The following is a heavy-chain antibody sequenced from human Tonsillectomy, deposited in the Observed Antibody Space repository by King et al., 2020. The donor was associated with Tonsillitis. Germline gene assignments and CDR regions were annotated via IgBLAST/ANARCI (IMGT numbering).Heavy chain of an antibody. CDR3: ATGRNYDSRGFDY. V-gene: IGHV3-30*03. J-gene: IGHJ4*02. D-gene: IGHD3-22*01. Sequence: VQLVESGGGVVQPGRSLRLSCAASGFTFSSYGMHWVRQAPGKGLEWVAVISYDGSNKYYADSVKGRFTISRDNSKNTLYLQMDSLRTEETAGYHCATGRNYDSRGFDYWGQGTLVTVSS. CDR2: ISYDGSNK. CDR1: GFTFSSYG.